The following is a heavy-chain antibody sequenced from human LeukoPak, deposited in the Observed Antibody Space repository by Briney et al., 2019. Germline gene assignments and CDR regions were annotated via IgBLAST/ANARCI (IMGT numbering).Heavy chain of an antibody. D-gene: IGHD2-2*01. J-gene: IGHJ4*02. CDR3: ARGALECSSTSCYRLESRSEDY. V-gene: IGHV1-2*02. Sequence: ASVKVSCKASGYTFTGYYMHWVRQAPGQGLEWMGWINPNSGGTNYAQKFQGRVTMTRDMSISTAYMELSRLRSDDTAVYYCARGALECSSTSCYRLESRSEDYWGQGTLVTVSS. CDR1: GYTFTGYY. CDR2: INPNSGGT.